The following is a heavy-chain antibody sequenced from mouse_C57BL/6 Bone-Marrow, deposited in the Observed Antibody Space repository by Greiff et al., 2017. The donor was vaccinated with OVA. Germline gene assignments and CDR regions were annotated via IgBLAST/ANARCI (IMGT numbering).Heavy chain of an antibody. CDR1: GYTFTSYG. CDR3: ARRVQEWFAY. D-gene: IGHD2-14*01. J-gene: IGHJ3*01. CDR2: IYPRSGNT. V-gene: IGHV1-81*01. Sequence: QVQLKESGAELARPGASVKLSCKASGYTFTSYGISWVKQRTGQGLEWIGEIYPRSGNTYYNEKFKGKATLTADKSSSTAYMELRSLISEDSAVYFCARRVQEWFAYWGQGTLVTVSA.